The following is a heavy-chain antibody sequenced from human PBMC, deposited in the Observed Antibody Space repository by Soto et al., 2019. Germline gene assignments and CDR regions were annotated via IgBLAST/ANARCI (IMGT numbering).Heavy chain of an antibody. CDR1: GFTFSSYW. D-gene: IGHD4-17*01. Sequence: EVQLVESGGGLVQPGGSLRLSCAASGFTFSSYWMHWVRQAPGKGLVWVSRINSDGSSTSYADSVKGRFTISRDNAKNTLYLQMNSLRAXXXXXXXXXXDYGDKPLXXWGQGX. CDR2: INSDGSST. CDR3: XXDYGDKPLXX. V-gene: IGHV3-74*01. J-gene: IGHJ4*02.